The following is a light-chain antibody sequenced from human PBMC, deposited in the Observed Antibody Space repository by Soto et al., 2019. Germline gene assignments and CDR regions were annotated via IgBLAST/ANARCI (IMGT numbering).Light chain of an antibody. CDR1: QTISRW. V-gene: IGKV1-5*01. Sequence: DIQMTHSPSSLSASVGDRVTITCQASQTISRWLAWYQQKPGRAPKLLIYDASTLESGVPSRFSGSGSETEFTLTISRLQPDDFATYFCHSRAFGQGTRLEI. J-gene: IGKJ5*01. CDR3: HSRA. CDR2: DAS.